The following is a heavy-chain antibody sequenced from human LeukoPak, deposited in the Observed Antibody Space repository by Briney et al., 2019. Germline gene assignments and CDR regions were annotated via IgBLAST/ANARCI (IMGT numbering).Heavy chain of an antibody. CDR2: ISYDGSNK. D-gene: IGHD2-2*02. CDR1: GFTFSSYG. CDR3: AKGAHCSSTSCYTPYGAYFQH. Sequence: GGSLRLSCAASGFTFSSYGMHWVRQAPGKGLEWVAVISYDGSNKYYADSVKGRFTIPRDNSKNTLYLQMNSLRAEDTAVYYCAKGAHCSSTSCYTPYGAYFQHWGQGTLVTVSS. V-gene: IGHV3-30*18. J-gene: IGHJ1*01.